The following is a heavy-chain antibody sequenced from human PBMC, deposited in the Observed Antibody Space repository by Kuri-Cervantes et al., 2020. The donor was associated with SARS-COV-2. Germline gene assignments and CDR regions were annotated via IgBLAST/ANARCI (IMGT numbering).Heavy chain of an antibody. CDR3: ARLRVYDYVWGSNRYSAHYYNAPDV. Sequence: GESLKISCKGSGYSFTSYWIGWVRQMPGKGLEWMGIIYPHDSDRRYSPSFQGQVTISADKSISTAYLQWSSLKASDTAMYYCARLRVYDYVWGSNRYSAHYYNAPDVWGQGTTVTVSS. CDR1: GYSFTSYW. D-gene: IGHD3-16*02. V-gene: IGHV5-51*01. CDR2: IYPHDSDR. J-gene: IGHJ6*02.